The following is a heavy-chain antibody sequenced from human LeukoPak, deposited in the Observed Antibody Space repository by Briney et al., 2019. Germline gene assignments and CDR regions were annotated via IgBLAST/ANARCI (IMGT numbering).Heavy chain of an antibody. Sequence: SVKVSCKASGGTFSSYTISWVRQAPGQGLEWMGRIIPILGIANYAQKFQGRVTITADQSTSTAYMELSSLRSEDTAVYYCVYYYDSSEAFDIWGQGTMVTVSS. V-gene: IGHV1-69*02. CDR2: IIPILGIA. CDR3: VYYYDSSEAFDI. CDR1: GGTFSSYT. J-gene: IGHJ3*02. D-gene: IGHD3-22*01.